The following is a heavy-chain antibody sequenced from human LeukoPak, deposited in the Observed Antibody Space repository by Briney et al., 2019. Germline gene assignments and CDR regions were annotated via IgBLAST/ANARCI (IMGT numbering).Heavy chain of an antibody. CDR2: INPNSGGT. CDR3: ARGVNYYDSSGYYYYYYYMDV. V-gene: IGHV1-2*02. D-gene: IGHD3-22*01. Sequence: VASVKVSCKASGYTFTGYNMDWVRQAPGQGLEWMGWINPNSGGTNYAQKFQGRVTMTRDTSISTAYMELSRLRSDDTAVYYCARGVNYYDSSGYYYYYYYMDVWGKGTTVTVSS. J-gene: IGHJ6*03. CDR1: GYTFTGYN.